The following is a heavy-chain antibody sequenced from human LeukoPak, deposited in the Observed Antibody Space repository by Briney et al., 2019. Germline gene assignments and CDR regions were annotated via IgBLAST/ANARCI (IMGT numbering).Heavy chain of an antibody. CDR3: VRDRYGGNSGEFDY. Sequence: PSETLSLTCTVSGGSISSYYWSWIRQPPGKGLEWIGYIYYSGTTNYNPTLKSRVTILVDTSKNQFPLKLSSVTAADTAVYYCVRDRYGGNSGEFDYWGQGTLVTVSS. V-gene: IGHV4-59*01. CDR2: IYYSGTT. CDR1: GGSISSYY. J-gene: IGHJ4*02. D-gene: IGHD4-23*01.